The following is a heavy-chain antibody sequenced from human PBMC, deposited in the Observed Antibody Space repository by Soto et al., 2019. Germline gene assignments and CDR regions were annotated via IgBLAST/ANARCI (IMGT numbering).Heavy chain of an antibody. CDR1: GFTFSNAW. J-gene: IGHJ4*02. D-gene: IGHD3-10*01. Sequence: EVQLVESGGGLVKPGGSLRLSCAGSGFTFSNAWMKWVRQAPGKGLEWVGRVKSKTHGGTTDYAAPVKGRFTISRDDSENTVFLQMNSLKTEDTAVYYCATGGYYPDYWGQGTLVTVSS. CDR2: VKSKTHGGTT. CDR3: ATGGYYPDY. V-gene: IGHV3-15*01.